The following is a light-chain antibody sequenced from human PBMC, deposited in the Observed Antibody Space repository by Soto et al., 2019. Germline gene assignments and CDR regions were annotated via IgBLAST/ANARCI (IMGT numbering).Light chain of an antibody. V-gene: IGKV1-5*01. CDR1: QSISSW. J-gene: IGKJ1*01. CDR3: QQSFITPRA. CDR2: DAS. Sequence: DIQMTQSPSTLSGSVGDRVTITCRASQSISSWLAWYQQKPGKAPKLLIYDASSLESGVPSRFSGSGSGTEFTLTISSLQPDDFATYYCQQSFITPRAFGQGTKVDIK.